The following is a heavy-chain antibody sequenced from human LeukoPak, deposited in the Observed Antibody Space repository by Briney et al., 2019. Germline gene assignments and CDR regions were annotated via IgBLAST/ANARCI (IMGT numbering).Heavy chain of an antibody. CDR2: IGGGGGST. V-gene: IGHV3-23*01. D-gene: IGHD3-10*01. J-gene: IGHJ4*02. Sequence: PGGSLRLSCAASGFTFSNYAMSWVRQAPGEGLEWVSAIGGGGGSTYYADSVRGRFTISRDNSKNTLYLQMSSLRADDTAVYYCAKVAYYGSGSSHFDYWGQGTLVTVSS. CDR1: GFTFSNYA. CDR3: AKVAYYGSGSSHFDY.